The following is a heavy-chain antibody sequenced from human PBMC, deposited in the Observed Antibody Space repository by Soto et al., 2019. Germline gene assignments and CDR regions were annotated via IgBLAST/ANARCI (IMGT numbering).Heavy chain of an antibody. Sequence: QVQLQESGPGLVKPSQTLSLTCTVSGGSISSGDYYWSWIRQPPGKGLEWIGYIYYSGSTYYNPSRKSRVTITVDTSKNQFSLKLSSVTAADTAVYYCASNKDRNYYYYGMDVWGQGTTVTVSS. CDR3: ASNKDRNYYYYGMDV. J-gene: IGHJ6*02. V-gene: IGHV4-30-4*01. CDR1: GGSISSGDYY. CDR2: IYYSGST.